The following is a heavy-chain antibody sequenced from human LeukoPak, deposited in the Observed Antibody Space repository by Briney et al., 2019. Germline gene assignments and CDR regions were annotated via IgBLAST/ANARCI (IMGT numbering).Heavy chain of an antibody. D-gene: IGHD2-15*01. V-gene: IGHV3-7*01. CDR1: GFTFSSYW. J-gene: IGHJ4*02. Sequence: GGSLRLSCAASGFTFSSYWMSWVRQAPGKGLEWVANIKQDGSEKYYVDSVKGRFTISRDNAKNSLYLQMNSLRAEDTAVYYCAREGDCSGGSCYSSLDYWGQGTLVTVSS. CDR2: IKQDGSEK. CDR3: AREGDCSGGSCYSSLDY.